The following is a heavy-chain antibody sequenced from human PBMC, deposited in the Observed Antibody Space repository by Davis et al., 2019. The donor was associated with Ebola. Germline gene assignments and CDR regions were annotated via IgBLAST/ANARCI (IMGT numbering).Heavy chain of an antibody. J-gene: IGHJ4*02. V-gene: IGHV3-7*01. D-gene: IGHD2-15*01. Sequence: GESLKISCAASGFSFSDSWMHWVRQAPGKGLEWVANIKQDGSEKYYVDSVKGRFTISRDNAKNSLYLQMNSLRAEDTAVYYCAREKCSGATCQYYFDYWGQGTLVTVSS. CDR1: GFSFSDSW. CDR2: IKQDGSEK. CDR3: AREKCSGATCQYYFDY.